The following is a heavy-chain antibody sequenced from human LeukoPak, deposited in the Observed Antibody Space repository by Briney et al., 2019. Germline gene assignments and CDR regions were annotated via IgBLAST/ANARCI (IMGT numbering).Heavy chain of an antibody. CDR3: ATSYYYGSGSYTYYFDY. J-gene: IGHJ4*02. D-gene: IGHD3-10*01. CDR1: GGTFSSYA. CDR2: IIPIFGTA. Sequence: SVKVSCKASGGTFSSYAISWVRQAPGQGLEWMGGIIPIFGTANYAQKFQGRVTITADESTSTAYMELSSLRSEDTAVYYCATSYYYGSGSYTYYFDYWGQGTLVTVSS. V-gene: IGHV1-69*13.